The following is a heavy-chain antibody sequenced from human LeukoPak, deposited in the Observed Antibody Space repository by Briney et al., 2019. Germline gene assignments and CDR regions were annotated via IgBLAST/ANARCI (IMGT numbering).Heavy chain of an antibody. V-gene: IGHV4-38-2*01. CDR3: ARGLIAAAGVNWFDP. Sequence: SETLSLTCAVSGYSISSGYYWGWIRQPPGKGLEWIGSIYHSGSTYYNPSLKSRVTILVDTSKNQFSLKLSSVTAADTAVYYCARGLIAAAGVNWFDPWGQGTLVTVSS. CDR2: IYHSGST. J-gene: IGHJ5*02. CDR1: GYSISSGYY. D-gene: IGHD6-13*01.